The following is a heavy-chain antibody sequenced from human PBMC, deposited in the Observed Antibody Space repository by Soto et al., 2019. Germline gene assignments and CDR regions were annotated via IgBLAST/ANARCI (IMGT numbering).Heavy chain of an antibody. Sequence: PSETLSLTCTVSGGSISSYYWSWIRQPPGKGLEWIGEIHHSGSTNNNPSLRSRVTMSVDTSKNQFSLKLSSVTAADTAVYYCARESDYAYNWFDPWGQGTLVTVSS. V-gene: IGHV4-59*12. CDR3: ARESDYAYNWFDP. CDR1: GGSISSYY. D-gene: IGHD3-16*01. J-gene: IGHJ5*02. CDR2: IHHSGST.